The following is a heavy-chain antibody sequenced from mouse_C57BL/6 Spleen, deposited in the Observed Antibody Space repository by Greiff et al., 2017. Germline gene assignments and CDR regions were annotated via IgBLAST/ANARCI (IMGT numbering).Heavy chain of an antibody. J-gene: IGHJ2*01. V-gene: IGHV1-81*01. CDR2: IYPRSGNT. CDR1: GYTFTSYG. Sequence: QVQLQQSGAELARPGASVKLSCKASGYTFTSYGISWVKQRTGQGLEWIGEIYPRSGNTYYNEKFKGKATLTAEQSSSTAYMELRSLTSEDSAVYFCARYDTTVVAPFDYWGQGTTLTVSS. D-gene: IGHD1-1*01. CDR3: ARYDTTVVAPFDY.